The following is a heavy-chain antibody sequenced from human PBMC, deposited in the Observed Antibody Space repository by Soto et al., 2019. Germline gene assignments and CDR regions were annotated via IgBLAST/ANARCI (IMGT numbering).Heavy chain of an antibody. CDR2: INQDGNED. Sequence: GGSLRLSCGASGFTFSSYWMNWVRQAPGKGLEWVANINQDGNEDNLLDSVKGRFTISRDNAKNSLFLQMNSLRVDDTAVYYCARTGDGHHDFLDYWGQGALVTVSS. D-gene: IGHD1-1*01. V-gene: IGHV3-7*01. CDR3: ARTGDGHHDFLDY. J-gene: IGHJ4*02. CDR1: GFTFSSYW.